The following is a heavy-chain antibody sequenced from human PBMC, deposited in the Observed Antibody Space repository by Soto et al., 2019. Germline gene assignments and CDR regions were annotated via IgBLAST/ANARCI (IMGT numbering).Heavy chain of an antibody. CDR1: GFTFSSYG. CDR2: ISYDGSNK. CDR3: AKGPQYSGHGPFDY. J-gene: IGHJ4*02. Sequence: QVQLVESGGGVVQPGRSLRLSCAASGFTFSSYGMHWVRQAPGKGLEWVAVISYDGSNKYYADSVKGRFTISRDNSKNTLYVQMNSLRAEDTAVYYRAKGPQYSGHGPFDYWGQGTLVTVSS. V-gene: IGHV3-30*18. D-gene: IGHD5-12*01.